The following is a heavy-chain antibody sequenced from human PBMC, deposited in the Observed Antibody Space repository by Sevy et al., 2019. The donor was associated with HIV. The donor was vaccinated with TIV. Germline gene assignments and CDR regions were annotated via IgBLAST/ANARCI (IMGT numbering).Heavy chain of an antibody. D-gene: IGHD6-19*01. CDR1: GFTFEDSA. Sequence: GGSLRLSCAASGFTFEDSAMHWVRQAPGKGLEWVSGISWNSATGGYANSVKGRFTISRDNAKNPLYLQMNSLRTEDTALYYCAKDTSSVVAGTGYFDYWGQGTLVTVSS. J-gene: IGHJ4*02. CDR2: ISWNSATG. V-gene: IGHV3-9*01. CDR3: AKDTSSVVAGTGYFDY.